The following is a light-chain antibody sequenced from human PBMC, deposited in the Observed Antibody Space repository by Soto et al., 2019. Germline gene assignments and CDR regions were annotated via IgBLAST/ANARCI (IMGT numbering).Light chain of an antibody. CDR2: GAS. J-gene: IGKJ2*01. CDR1: QSVRSN. Sequence: EIVMTQSPATLSVSPGERATLSCRASQSVRSNLAWYQQKPRQAPRLLIYGASTRATGIPARLSGSVFVSEFTLTISSVQSGDFAVYYYQQYNNWHPMYTVSQGTKVDIK. V-gene: IGKV3-15*01. CDR3: QQYNNWHPMYT.